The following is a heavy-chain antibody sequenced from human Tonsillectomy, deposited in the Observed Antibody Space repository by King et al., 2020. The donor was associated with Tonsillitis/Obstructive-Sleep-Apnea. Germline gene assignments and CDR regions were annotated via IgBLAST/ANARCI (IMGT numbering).Heavy chain of an antibody. CDR2: IYYSGST. J-gene: IGHJ6*03. V-gene: IGHV4-59*01. CDR1: GGSISNYY. D-gene: IGHD6-19*01. Sequence: QLQESGPGLVKPSETLSLTCTVSGGSISNYYWNWIRQPPGKGLEWIGYIYYSGSTNYNPSLKSRVTISVDTFKNQFSLKLSSVTAADTAVYYFARGVLGGSGWLVDDYYYYMDVWGKGTTVTVSS. CDR3: ARGVLGGSGWLVDDYYYYMDV.